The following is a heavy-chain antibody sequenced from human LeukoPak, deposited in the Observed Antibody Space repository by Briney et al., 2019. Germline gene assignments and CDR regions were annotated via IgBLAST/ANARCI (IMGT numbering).Heavy chain of an antibody. CDR1: GFSLGDYS. V-gene: IGHV3-48*04. CDR2: ISLSSPTNI. D-gene: IGHD2-15*01. CDR3: AREGLPDPLDL. Sequence: GESLRLSCAASGFSLGDYSLNWVRQAPGKGLEWISYISLSSPTNIYYADSVRGRFTISRDNAKNSLYLQMNTLRAEDTVVYYCAREGLPDPLDLWGQGTLVTVSS. J-gene: IGHJ5*02.